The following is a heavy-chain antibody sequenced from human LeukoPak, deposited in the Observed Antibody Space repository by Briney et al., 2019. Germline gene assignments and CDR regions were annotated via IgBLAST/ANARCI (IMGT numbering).Heavy chain of an antibody. CDR3: ARDLSPVADPYFDY. D-gene: IGHD6-19*01. CDR1: GGSISSYY. Sequence: SETLSLTCTVSGGSISSYYWSWIRQPPGKGLEWIGYIYYSGSTNYNPSLKSRVTISVDTSKNQFSLKLSSVTAADTAVYYCARDLSPVADPYFDYWGQGTLVTVSS. CDR2: IYYSGST. V-gene: IGHV4-59*01. J-gene: IGHJ4*02.